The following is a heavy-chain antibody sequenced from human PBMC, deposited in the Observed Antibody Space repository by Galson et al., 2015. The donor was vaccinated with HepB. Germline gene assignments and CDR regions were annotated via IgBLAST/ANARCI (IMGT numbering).Heavy chain of an antibody. J-gene: IGHJ6*02. CDR1: GFTFSSYA. CDR2: ISGSGGST. D-gene: IGHD3-16*01. Sequence: SLRLSCAASGFTFSSYAMSWVRQAPGKGLEWVSAISGSGGSTYYADSVKGRFTISRDNSKNTLYLQMNSLRAEDTAVYYCAKLGGLGGNYYYGMDVWGQGTTVTVSS. CDR3: AKLGGLGGNYYYGMDV. V-gene: IGHV3-23*01.